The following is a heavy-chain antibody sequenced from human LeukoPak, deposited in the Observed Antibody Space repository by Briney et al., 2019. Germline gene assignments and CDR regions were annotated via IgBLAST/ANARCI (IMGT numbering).Heavy chain of an antibody. Sequence: ASVKASCKASGYTFTSYDINWVRQATGQGLEWMGWMNPNSGNTGYAQKFQGRVTMTRNTSISTAYMELSSLRSEDTAVYYCARGREVPAAHNDYWGQGTLVTVSS. CDR1: GYTFTSYD. V-gene: IGHV1-8*01. D-gene: IGHD2-2*01. J-gene: IGHJ4*02. CDR2: MNPNSGNT. CDR3: ARGREVPAAHNDY.